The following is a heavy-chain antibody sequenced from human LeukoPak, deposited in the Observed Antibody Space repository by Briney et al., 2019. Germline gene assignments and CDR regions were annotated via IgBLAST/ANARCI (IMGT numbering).Heavy chain of an antibody. J-gene: IGHJ4*02. CDR1: GFTFSSYG. D-gene: IGHD1-26*01. CDR2: IRYDGSDK. Sequence: PGGSLRLSCAASGFTFSSYGMHWVRQAPGKGLERVAFIRYDGSDKYYADSVKGRFTISRDNSKNTLFLQMNSLRAEDTAVYYCAKDLHPMVGAKTFDYWGQGTLVTVSS. V-gene: IGHV3-30*02. CDR3: AKDLHPMVGAKTFDY.